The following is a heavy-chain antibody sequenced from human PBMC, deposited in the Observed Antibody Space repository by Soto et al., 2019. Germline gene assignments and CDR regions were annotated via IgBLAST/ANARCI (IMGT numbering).Heavy chain of an antibody. CDR2: IYYDGSNE. V-gene: IGHV3-33*01. CDR1: EFTFSNFG. Sequence: QVQLVESGGGVVQPGRSLRLSCAASEFTFSNFGMHWVRQAPGKGLEWVAVIYYDGSNEYYADSVKGRFTISRDNSKNTLYLQMNSLRAEDTAVYYCARVDVLVAADAFEIWGQGTMVTVSS. CDR3: ARVDVLVAADAFEI. J-gene: IGHJ3*02. D-gene: IGHD2-15*01.